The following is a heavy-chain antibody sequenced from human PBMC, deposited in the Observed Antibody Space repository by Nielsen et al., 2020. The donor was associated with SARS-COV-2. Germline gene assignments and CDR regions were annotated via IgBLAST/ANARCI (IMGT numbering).Heavy chain of an antibody. CDR2: ISAYNGNT. D-gene: IGHD6-13*01. CDR3: ARDLKGIAAAGHFDY. Sequence: SVTVSCKASGYTFTSHGTSRPRQPPGQGLEWMGWISAYNGNTNYAQKLQGRVTMTTDTSTSTAYMELRSLRSDDTAVYYCARDLKGIAAAGHFDYWGQGTLVTVSS. J-gene: IGHJ4*02. CDR1: GYTFTSHG. V-gene: IGHV1-18*04.